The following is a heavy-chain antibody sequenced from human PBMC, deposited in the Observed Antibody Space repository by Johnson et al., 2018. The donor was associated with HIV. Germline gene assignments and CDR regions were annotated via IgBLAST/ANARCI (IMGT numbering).Heavy chain of an antibody. V-gene: IGHV3-7*05. Sequence: VQLVESGGGLVQPGGSLRLSCAASGFTFSSYWMSWVRQAPGKGLEWVANIKQDGSEKYYVDSVKGRFTIYRDNAKNSLYLQMNSLRAEATAVYYCARKGWVDAFDIWGQGTMVTVSS. CDR2: IKQDGSEK. J-gene: IGHJ3*02. D-gene: IGHD6-19*01. CDR3: ARKGWVDAFDI. CDR1: GFTFSSYW.